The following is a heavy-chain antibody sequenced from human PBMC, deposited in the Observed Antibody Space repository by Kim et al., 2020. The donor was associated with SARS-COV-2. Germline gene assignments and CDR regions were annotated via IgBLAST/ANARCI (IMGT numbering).Heavy chain of an antibody. CDR3: ARGSVVVALGANWFDP. Sequence: ASVKVSCKASGYTFTGYYMHWVRQAPGQGLEWMGRINPNSGGTNYAQKFQGRVTMTRDTSISTAYMELSRLRSDDTAVYYCARGSVVVALGANWFDPWGQGTLVTVSS. D-gene: IGHD2-15*01. V-gene: IGHV1-2*06. CDR2: INPNSGGT. J-gene: IGHJ5*02. CDR1: GYTFTGYY.